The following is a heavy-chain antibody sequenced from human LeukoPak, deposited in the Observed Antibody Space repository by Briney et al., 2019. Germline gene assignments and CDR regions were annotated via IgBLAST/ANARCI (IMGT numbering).Heavy chain of an antibody. Sequence: GASVKVSCKASGYTFTSYYMHWVRQAPGQGLEWMGIINPSGGSTSYAQKFQGRVTMTRDTSTSTVYMELSSLRSEDTAVYYCARGGEQLWLQFSYYYYMDVWGKGTTVTISS. CDR2: INPSGGST. CDR1: GYTFTSYY. V-gene: IGHV1-46*01. J-gene: IGHJ6*03. D-gene: IGHD5-18*01. CDR3: ARGGEQLWLQFSYYYYMDV.